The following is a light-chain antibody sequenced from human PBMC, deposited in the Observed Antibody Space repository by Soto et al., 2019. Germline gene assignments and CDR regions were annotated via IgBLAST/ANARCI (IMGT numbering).Light chain of an antibody. Sequence: QSALTQPPSASGSPGQSVTISCTGTSSDVGGYNYVSWYQQHPGKAPKLMIYEVSKRPSGVPDRFSGSKSDNTASLTVSGLQAEDEADYYCSSYAGSSGVFGTGTKVTVL. J-gene: IGLJ1*01. CDR2: EVS. V-gene: IGLV2-8*01. CDR1: SSDVGGYNY. CDR3: SSYAGSSGV.